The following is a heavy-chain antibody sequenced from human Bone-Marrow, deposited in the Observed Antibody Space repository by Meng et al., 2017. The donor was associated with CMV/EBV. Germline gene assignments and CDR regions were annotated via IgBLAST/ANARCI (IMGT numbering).Heavy chain of an antibody. CDR3: ARVFQGYSYGNFDD. Sequence: GGSLGLSCAASGFTFSSYWRSWVRQAPGKGLEWVTNIKQDGSEKYYVDSVKGRFTISRDNAKNSLYLQMNSLRAEDTAVYYCARVFQGYSYGNFDDWGRGTLVTVSS. CDR1: GFTFSSYW. D-gene: IGHD5-18*01. CDR2: IKQDGSEK. J-gene: IGHJ4*02. V-gene: IGHV3-7*01.